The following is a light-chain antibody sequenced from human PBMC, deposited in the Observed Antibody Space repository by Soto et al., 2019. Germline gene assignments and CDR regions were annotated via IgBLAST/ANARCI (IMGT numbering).Light chain of an antibody. CDR1: QSISTW. V-gene: IGKV1-5*03. CDR3: QHYKSYPWT. CDR2: KAS. J-gene: IGKJ1*01. Sequence: DIQMTQSPSTLSASVGDRVTITCRASQSISTWLAWYQQKPGKAPKILIYKASTLESGVPSRFSGSGSGTEFILTISSLQPDDFATYYCQHYKSYPWTFGQGTKVEIK.